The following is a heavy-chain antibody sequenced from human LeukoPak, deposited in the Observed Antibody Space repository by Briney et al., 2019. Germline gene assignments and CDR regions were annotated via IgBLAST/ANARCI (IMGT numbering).Heavy chain of an antibody. J-gene: IGHJ5*02. V-gene: IGHV4-4*08. D-gene: IGHD3-10*01. CDR2: IYTSGST. CDR1: GGSISSYY. CDR3: ARVRLLWFGETGWFDP. Sequence: PSETLSLTCTVSGGSISSYYWSWIRQPPGKGLEWIGRIYTSGSTNYNPSLKSRVTISVDTSKNQFSLKLSSVTAADTAVYYCARVRLLWFGETGWFDPWGQGTLVTVSS.